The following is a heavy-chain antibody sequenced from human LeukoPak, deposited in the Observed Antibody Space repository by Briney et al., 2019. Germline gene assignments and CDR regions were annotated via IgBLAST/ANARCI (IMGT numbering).Heavy chain of an antibody. CDR2: VDPEDGET. J-gene: IGHJ4*02. CDR1: GYTFTDYY. Sequence: ASVKVSCKVSGYTFTDYYMHWVQQAPAKGLEWMGLVDPEDGETIYAEKFQGRVTITADTSTDTAYMELSSLRSEDTAVYYCATVYTASASYYFDYWGQGTLVTVSS. V-gene: IGHV1-69-2*01. CDR3: ATVYTASASYYFDY. D-gene: IGHD5-18*01.